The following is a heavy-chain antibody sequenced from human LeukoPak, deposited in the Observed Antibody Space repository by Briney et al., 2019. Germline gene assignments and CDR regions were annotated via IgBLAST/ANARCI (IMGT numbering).Heavy chain of an antibody. CDR1: GGTFSSYA. V-gene: IGHV1-69*13. CDR2: IIPIFGTA. Sequence: SVTVSCTASGGTFSSYAISWVRQAPGQGLEWMGGIIPIFGTANYAQKFQGRVAITADESTSTAYMELSSLRSEDTAVYYCARPSINYYDSSGLDYWGQGTLVTVSS. J-gene: IGHJ4*02. CDR3: ARPSINYYDSSGLDY. D-gene: IGHD3-22*01.